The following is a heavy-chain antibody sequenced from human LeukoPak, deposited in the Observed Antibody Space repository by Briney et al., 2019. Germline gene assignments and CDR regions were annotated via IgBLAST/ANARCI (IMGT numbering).Heavy chain of an antibody. V-gene: IGHV1-18*01. CDR1: GCTFTSYG. CDR3: ARGGPVRIAVAGTSGYFDY. J-gene: IGHJ4*02. D-gene: IGHD6-19*01. Sequence: ASVKVSCKASGCTFTSYGISWVRQAPGQGLEWMGWISAYNGNTNYAQKLQGRVTMTTDTSTSTAYMELRSLRSDDTAVYYCARGGPVRIAVAGTSGYFDYWGQGTLVTVSS. CDR2: ISAYNGNT.